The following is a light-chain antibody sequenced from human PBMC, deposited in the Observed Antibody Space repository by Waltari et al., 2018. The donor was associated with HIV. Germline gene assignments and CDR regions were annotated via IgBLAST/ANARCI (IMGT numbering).Light chain of an antibody. CDR3: QSTDHDGTWV. Sequence: SYELTQTPSVSVSPGQTATISCSRGALPKKYSSWYGQKPGQAPVLIIHKDIKRPSGSPERISGSRSGTGVTLTISDVQAEDEGDYYCQSTDHDGTWVFGGGTKLTV. CDR1: ALPKKY. J-gene: IGLJ3*02. V-gene: IGLV3-25*03. CDR2: KDI.